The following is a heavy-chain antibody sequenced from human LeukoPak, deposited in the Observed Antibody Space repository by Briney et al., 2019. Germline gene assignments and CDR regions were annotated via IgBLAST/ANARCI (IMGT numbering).Heavy chain of an antibody. CDR3: ASVYCSSTSCYGKWPPN. CDR2: INHSGST. CDR1: GGSFSGYY. Sequence: PETLSLTCAVYGGSFSGYYWSWIRQPPGKGLEWIGEINHSGSTNYNPSLKSRVTISVDTSKNQFSLTLSSVTAADTAVYYCASVYCSSTSCYGKWPPNWGQGTLVTVSS. D-gene: IGHD2-2*01. V-gene: IGHV4-34*01. J-gene: IGHJ4*02.